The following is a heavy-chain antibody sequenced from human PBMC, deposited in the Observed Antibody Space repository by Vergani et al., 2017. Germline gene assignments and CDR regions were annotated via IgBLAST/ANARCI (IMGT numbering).Heavy chain of an antibody. J-gene: IGHJ2*01. CDR1: GGSINSDSHY. Sequence: QVQLQESGPGLVKPSQTLSLTCTVSGGSINSDSHYWTWIRQPAGKGLEWLGRIYNTGSTHYNPSLKSRVTISVDTSKNHFSLKLSSVTAADTAVYYCASHCSGGSCFSGWYFDLWGRGTLVTVSS. CDR3: ASHCSGGSCFSGWYFDL. V-gene: IGHV4-61*02. D-gene: IGHD2-15*01. CDR2: IYNTGST.